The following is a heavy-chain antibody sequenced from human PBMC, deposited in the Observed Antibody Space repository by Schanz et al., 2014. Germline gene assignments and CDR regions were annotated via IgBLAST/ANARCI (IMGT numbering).Heavy chain of an antibody. D-gene: IGHD5-12*01. Sequence: QVQLVQSGAEVKKPGASVKVSCKASGYTFSSYVITWVRQAPGQGLEWMGWINGYNGHTLYAQKFQGRVTMTTDTATSTSYMELTSLRFDDTAVYYCARDFSAYVGNYFDYWGQGTLVTVSS. J-gene: IGHJ4*02. CDR3: ARDFSAYVGNYFDY. V-gene: IGHV1-18*01. CDR2: INGYNGHT. CDR1: GYTFSSYV.